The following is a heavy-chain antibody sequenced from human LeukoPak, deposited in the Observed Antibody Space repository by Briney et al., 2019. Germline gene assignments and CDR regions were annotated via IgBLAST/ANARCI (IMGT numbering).Heavy chain of an antibody. V-gene: IGHV3-7*04. CDR3: TRVGYIDEGIDY. D-gene: IGHD5-24*01. CDR2: IKQDGSKK. Sequence: GGSLRLSCAASGFTFSSYAMHWVRQAPGKGLEWAANIKQDGSKKSYVDSVKGRFTISRDNAKNSLYLQMNSLRAEDTAIYYCTRVGYIDEGIDYWGQGTLVTVSS. J-gene: IGHJ4*02. CDR1: GFTFSSYA.